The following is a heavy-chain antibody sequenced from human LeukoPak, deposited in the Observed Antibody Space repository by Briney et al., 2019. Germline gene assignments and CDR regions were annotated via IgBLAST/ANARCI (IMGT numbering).Heavy chain of an antibody. Sequence: GGSLRLPCAASGFTFSTNSMNWVRQAPGKGLEWVSYISSGSLTIYYADSVKGRFTISRDNAKNSLYLQMNSLRAEDTTVYYCARGLTPDYWGQGTLVTVSS. CDR1: GFTFSTNS. D-gene: IGHD3-16*01. CDR3: ARGLTPDY. J-gene: IGHJ4*02. V-gene: IGHV3-48*01. CDR2: ISSGSLTI.